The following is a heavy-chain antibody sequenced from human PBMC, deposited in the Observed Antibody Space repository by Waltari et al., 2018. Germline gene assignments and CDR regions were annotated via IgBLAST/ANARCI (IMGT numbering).Heavy chain of an antibody. J-gene: IGHJ4*02. V-gene: IGHV3-66*02. CDR2: IYSGGST. D-gene: IGHD6-19*01. CDR3: ARGRGWCDY. CDR1: VSTVSSYY. Sequence: EVPLEAYGGGVVQHGGSLRLSCAAYVSTVSSYYMSWVRQAPGKVLELVSVIYSGGSTYYADSVKGRFTISRDNSKNTLYLQMNSLRVEDTAVDYCARGRGWCDYWGQGTLVTVSS.